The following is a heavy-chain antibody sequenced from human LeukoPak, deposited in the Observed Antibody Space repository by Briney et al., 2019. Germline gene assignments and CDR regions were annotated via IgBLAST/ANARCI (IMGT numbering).Heavy chain of an antibody. CDR1: GFIFSDYY. J-gene: IGHJ5*02. Sequence: GGSLRLSCAAAGFIFSDYYMSWIRQAPGKGLEWVSYISSSGSAIYYADSVKGRFTISRDNAKNSLYLQMNSLRAEDTAVYYCARGSFDYNWFDPWGQGTLVTVSS. V-gene: IGHV3-11*01. CDR3: ARGSFDYNWFDP. D-gene: IGHD3-9*01. CDR2: ISSSGSAI.